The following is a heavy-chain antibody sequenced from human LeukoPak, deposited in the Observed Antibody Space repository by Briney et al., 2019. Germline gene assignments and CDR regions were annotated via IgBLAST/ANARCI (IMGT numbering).Heavy chain of an antibody. CDR2: INHSGST. CDR1: GGSFSGYY. D-gene: IGHD3-16*02. Sequence: SETLSLTCAVYGGSFSGYYWSWIRQPPGKGLEWIGEINHSGSTNYNPSLKSRVTISVDTSKNQFSLKLSSVTAADTAVYYCARTYRRLGFDYWGQGTLVTVSS. CDR3: ARTYRRLGFDY. V-gene: IGHV4-34*01. J-gene: IGHJ4*02.